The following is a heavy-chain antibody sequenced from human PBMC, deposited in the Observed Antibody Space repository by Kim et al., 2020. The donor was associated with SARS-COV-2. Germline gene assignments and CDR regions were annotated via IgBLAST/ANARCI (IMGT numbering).Heavy chain of an antibody. D-gene: IGHD7-27*01. Sequence: GGSLRLSCAASGFTSSSYSMNWVHQAPGKGLEWISYISTTGKTTYYADSVKGRFTFSRDNDKNSLYLQMNSLKGEDTAVYYCARGLGYWYFDLWGRGTLVTVSS. J-gene: IGHJ2*01. CDR2: ISTTGKTT. CDR1: GFTSSSYS. CDR3: ARGLGYWYFDL. V-gene: IGHV3-48*04.